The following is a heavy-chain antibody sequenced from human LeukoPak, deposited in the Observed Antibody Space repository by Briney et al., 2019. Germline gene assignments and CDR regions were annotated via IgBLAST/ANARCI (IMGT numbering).Heavy chain of an antibody. D-gene: IGHD6-6*01. Sequence: PGGPLRLSCAASGFTFSSYGMHWLRQAPGKGLEWVADIWYDGSNKYYADPVKGRFTTSRDNSKNTVYLQMNSLRVEDTAVYYCAKAPAKYISSSGVVRSFDYWGQGTLVTVS. V-gene: IGHV3-33*06. CDR3: AKAPAKYISSSGVVRSFDY. CDR1: GFTFSSYG. J-gene: IGHJ4*02. CDR2: IWYDGSNK.